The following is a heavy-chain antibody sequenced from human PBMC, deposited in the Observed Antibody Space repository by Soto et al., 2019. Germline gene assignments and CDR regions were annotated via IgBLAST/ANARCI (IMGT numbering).Heavy chain of an antibody. D-gene: IGHD2-21*02. CDR3: AKVSGDPLNYYYYYMDV. V-gene: IGHV3-9*01. J-gene: IGHJ6*03. CDR1: GFTFDDYA. Sequence: EVQLVESGGGLVQPGRSLRLSCAASGFTFDDYAMHWVRQAPGKGLEWVSGISWNSGSIGYADSVKGRFIISRDNAKNSLYLQMNSLRAEDTALYYCAKVSGDPLNYYYYYMDVWGKGTTVTVSS. CDR2: ISWNSGSI.